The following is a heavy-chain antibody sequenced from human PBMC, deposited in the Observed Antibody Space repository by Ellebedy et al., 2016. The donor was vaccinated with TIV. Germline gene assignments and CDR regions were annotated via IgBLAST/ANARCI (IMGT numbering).Heavy chain of an antibody. CDR1: GGSISSYY. CDR2: IYYSGST. Sequence: SETLSLTXTVSGGSISSYYWSWIRQRPGKGLEWIGSIYYSGSTNYNPSLKSRVTISVDTSKNQFSLKLSSVTAADTAVYYCARVGCSSTSCYTGDDAFDIWGQGTMVTVSS. J-gene: IGHJ3*02. CDR3: ARVGCSSTSCYTGDDAFDI. D-gene: IGHD2-2*02. V-gene: IGHV4-59*01.